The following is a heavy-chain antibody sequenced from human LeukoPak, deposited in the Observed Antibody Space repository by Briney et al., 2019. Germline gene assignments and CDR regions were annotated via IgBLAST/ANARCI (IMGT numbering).Heavy chain of an antibody. CDR2: IGPGPSHT. V-gene: IGHV3-21*01. Sequence: PGGPLRFSCAASGFTFNTYGMNGFRQAPGKGLEWLSYIGPGPSHTYYADSVRGRFIISRDDAKSSLYLRMSSLRAEDTAVYYCARDYVTMAPDYGGLGTLVTVSS. J-gene: IGHJ4*02. D-gene: IGHD3-10*02. CDR3: ARDYVTMAPDY. CDR1: GFTFNTYG.